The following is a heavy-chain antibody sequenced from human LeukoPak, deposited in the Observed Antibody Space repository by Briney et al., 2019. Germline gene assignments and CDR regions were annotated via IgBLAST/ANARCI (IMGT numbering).Heavy chain of an antibody. D-gene: IGHD6-13*01. CDR3: ARGNRDRQQLFYYYYGMDV. CDR1: GGSISSSSYY. J-gene: IGHJ6*02. CDR2: IYYSGST. Sequence: SETLSLTCTVSGGSISSSSYYWGWIRQPPGKGLEWIGSIYYSGSTYYSPSLKSRVTITVDTSKNQFSLKLSSVTAADTAVYYCARGNRDRQQLFYYYYGMDVWGQGTTVTVSS. V-gene: IGHV4-39*07.